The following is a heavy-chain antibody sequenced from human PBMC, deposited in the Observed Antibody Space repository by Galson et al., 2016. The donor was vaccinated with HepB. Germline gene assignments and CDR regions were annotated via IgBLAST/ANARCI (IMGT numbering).Heavy chain of an antibody. J-gene: IGHJ1*01. CDR3: ARRDYAPYEDYGGDSDYEYFQH. Sequence: QSGAEVKKPGESLKISCKASGYSFTRYWIGWVRQMPGEGLEWMGIIYPGDSDTRYSPSFQGQVTISADKSISTAYLQWSSLKASDTAMYYCARRDYAPYEDYGGDSDYEYFQHWGQGTLVTVSS. CDR2: IYPGDSDT. V-gene: IGHV5-51*01. CDR1: GYSFTRYW. D-gene: IGHD4-23*01.